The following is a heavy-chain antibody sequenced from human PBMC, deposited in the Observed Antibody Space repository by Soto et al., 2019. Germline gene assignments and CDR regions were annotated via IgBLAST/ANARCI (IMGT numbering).Heavy chain of an antibody. CDR1: GYTLNTYY. J-gene: IGHJ4*02. D-gene: IGHD2-21*02. CDR2: IHPSGGGP. Sequence: QVQLVQSGAEVKKPGASVKVSCKPSGYTLNTYYLHWVRQAPGQGIEWMGIIHPSGGGPTYAQKVLGRVTMTRDTSTSTVFMELRSLRSADTAVYYCARGGHIAVVTASFDYWGQGALVTVSS. V-gene: IGHV1-46*02. CDR3: ARGGHIAVVTASFDY.